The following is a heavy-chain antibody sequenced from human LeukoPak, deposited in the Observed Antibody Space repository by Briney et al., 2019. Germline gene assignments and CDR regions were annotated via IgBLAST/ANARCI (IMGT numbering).Heavy chain of an antibody. CDR1: GYSFTTYW. Sequence: GESLKISCKGSGYSFTTYWIGWVRQMPGKGLKWMGIIYPVDSDTRYSPSFQGQVTISADKSISTAYLQWSSLKASDTAMYYCARSEMATVLSQDYWGQGTLVTVSS. CDR2: IYPVDSDT. D-gene: IGHD5-24*01. CDR3: ARSEMATVLSQDY. J-gene: IGHJ4*02. V-gene: IGHV5-51*01.